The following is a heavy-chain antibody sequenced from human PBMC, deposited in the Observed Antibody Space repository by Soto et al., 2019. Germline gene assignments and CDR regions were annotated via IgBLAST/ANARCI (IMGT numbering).Heavy chain of an antibody. Sequence: QVQLVQSGAEEKKPGASVKDSCKASGYTFTSYAMHWVPQAPGQRLERMGWINAGNGNTKYSQKFQGRGTITRATAASTGYMALSSLRSEDTAVYYCARGVAPYYFDYWGQGTLVTVSS. J-gene: IGHJ4*02. CDR1: GYTFTSYA. V-gene: IGHV1-3*05. CDR2: INAGNGNT. CDR3: ARGVAPYYFDY. D-gene: IGHD2-15*01.